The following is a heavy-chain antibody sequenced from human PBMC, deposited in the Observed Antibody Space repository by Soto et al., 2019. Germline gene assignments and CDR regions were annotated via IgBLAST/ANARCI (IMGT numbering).Heavy chain of an antibody. Sequence: QVQLLQSGAEVKRPGASVNISCKAFGYTFTTYYMHWVRQAPGQGLEWMGIINPTSGSTTYAQSIQGRITMTRNTTTRTVYMELNSLRSDDTAVYYCARLDIVGPTSVPWGQGTLVTVSS. CDR1: GYTFTTYY. V-gene: IGHV1-46*01. D-gene: IGHD1-26*01. CDR2: INPTSGST. CDR3: ARLDIVGPTSVP. J-gene: IGHJ5*02.